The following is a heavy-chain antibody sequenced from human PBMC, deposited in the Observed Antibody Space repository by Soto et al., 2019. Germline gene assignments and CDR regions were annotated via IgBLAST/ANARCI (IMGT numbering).Heavy chain of an antibody. J-gene: IGHJ4*02. V-gene: IGHV1-69*02. CDR2: IIPILGIA. Sequence: GASVKVSCKASGGTFSSYTISWVRQAPGQGLEWMGRIIPILGIANYAQKFQGRVTITADKSTSTAYMELSSLRSEDTAVYYCALTGIPTLPRHYDFWSGYYIPQEYWGQGTLVTVSS. D-gene: IGHD3-3*01. CDR3: ALTGIPTLPRHYDFWSGYYIPQEY. CDR1: GGTFSSYT.